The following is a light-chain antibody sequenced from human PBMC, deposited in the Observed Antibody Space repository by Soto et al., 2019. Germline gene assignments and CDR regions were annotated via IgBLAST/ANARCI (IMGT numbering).Light chain of an antibody. J-gene: IGKJ1*01. CDR1: KGISNN. V-gene: IGKV3-20*01. CDR2: GAS. CDR3: QQYGSSGT. Sequence: EIVMTQSPATLSVSPGERVTLTCSASKGISNNLAWYQQKPGQAPRLLIYGASNRATGIPDRFSGSGSGTDFTLTISRLEPEDFAVYYCQQYGSSGTFGQGTRWIS.